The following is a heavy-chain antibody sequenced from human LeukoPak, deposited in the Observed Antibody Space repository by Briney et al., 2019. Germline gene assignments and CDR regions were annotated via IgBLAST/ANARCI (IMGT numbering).Heavy chain of an antibody. D-gene: IGHD5-12*01. V-gene: IGHV3-23*01. J-gene: IGHJ4*02. CDR3: AKSYNGYESKPDY. CDR2: ISASGDST. Sequence: GGSLRLSCEASGFTFSRSDMIWVRQAPGKGLEWVSIISASGDSTFYADSVKGRFTISRDNSKITLYLQMNSLRAEDTAVYYCAKSYNGYESKPDYWGQGTLVTVSS. CDR1: GFTFSRSD.